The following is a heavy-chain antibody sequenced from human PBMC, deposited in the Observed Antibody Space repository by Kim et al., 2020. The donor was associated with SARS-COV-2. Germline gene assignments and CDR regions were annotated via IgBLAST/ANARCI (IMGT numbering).Heavy chain of an antibody. J-gene: IGHJ4*02. D-gene: IGHD3-3*01. CDR3: ARDRHDFWSGDSYGYALRDY. V-gene: IGHV7-4-1*02. CDR1: GYTFTSYA. Sequence: ASVKVSCKASGYTFTSYAMNWVRQAPGQGLECMGWINTNTGNPTYAQGFTGRFVFSLDTSVSTAYLQISSLKAEDTAVYYCARDRHDFWSGDSYGYALRDYWGQGTLVTVSS. CDR2: INTNTGNP.